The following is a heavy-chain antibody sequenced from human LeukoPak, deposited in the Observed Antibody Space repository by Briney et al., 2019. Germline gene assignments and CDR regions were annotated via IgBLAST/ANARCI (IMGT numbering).Heavy chain of an antibody. Sequence: GGSLRLSCAASGFTFSNYSMNWVRQAPGKGLEWVAGIRYDGSEKYYADSVKGRITISRDNSKNTLYLQMNSLRAEDTAVYYCARDNWADWGQGTLVTVSS. D-gene: IGHD7-27*01. V-gene: IGHV3-33*01. CDR3: ARDNWAD. CDR2: IRYDGSEK. CDR1: GFTFSNYS. J-gene: IGHJ4*02.